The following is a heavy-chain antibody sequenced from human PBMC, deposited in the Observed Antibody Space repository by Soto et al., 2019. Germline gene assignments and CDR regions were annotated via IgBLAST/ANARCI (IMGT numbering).Heavy chain of an antibody. Sequence: PSETLSLTCTVSGGSISSGDYYWSWIRQPPGKGLEWIGYIYYSGSTYYNPSLKSRVTISVDTSKNQFSLKLSSVTAADTAVYYFARAIHYYDSSGYPGRIDYWGQGTLVTVSS. CDR1: GGSISSGDYY. CDR3: ARAIHYYDSSGYPGRIDY. CDR2: IYYSGST. V-gene: IGHV4-30-4*01. D-gene: IGHD3-22*01. J-gene: IGHJ4*02.